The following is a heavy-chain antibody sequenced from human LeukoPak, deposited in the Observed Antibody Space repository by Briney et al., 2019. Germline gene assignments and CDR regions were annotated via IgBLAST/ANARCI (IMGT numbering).Heavy chain of an antibody. D-gene: IGHD2-2*02. Sequence: KPGGSVRLSCAASGCTFSSYSITWVRQAPGEGLEWVSSISSSSSYIYYADSVKGRFTISRHNSKNTLYLQMNSLRAEDTAVYYCARGYRNHFDYWGQGTLVSVSS. CDR1: GCTFSSYS. CDR3: ARGYRNHFDY. V-gene: IGHV3-21*04. CDR2: ISSSSSYI. J-gene: IGHJ4*02.